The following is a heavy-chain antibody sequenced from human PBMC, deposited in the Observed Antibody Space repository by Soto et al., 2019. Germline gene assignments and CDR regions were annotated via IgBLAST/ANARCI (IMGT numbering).Heavy chain of an antibody. Sequence: GGSLRLSCEASGFTFNTYSMHWVRQPPGKGLEWLAAIWYDGTQRYYADSVKGRFIISRDNSKKTLYLEMNSLRAEDTAVYYCARAGGTTVTGLWHFDSWGQGTLVTVSS. CDR2: IWYDGTQR. D-gene: IGHD4-17*01. J-gene: IGHJ4*02. V-gene: IGHV3-33*01. CDR3: ARAGGTTVTGLWHFDS. CDR1: GFTFNTYS.